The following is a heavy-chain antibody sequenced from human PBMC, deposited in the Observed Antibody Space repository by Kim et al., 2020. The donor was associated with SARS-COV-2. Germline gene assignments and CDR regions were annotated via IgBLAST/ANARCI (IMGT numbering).Heavy chain of an antibody. CDR2: IIPIFGTA. CDR1: GGTFSSYA. J-gene: IGHJ4*02. CDR3: ARDPDRSYYDSSGPFDY. D-gene: IGHD3-22*01. Sequence: SVKVSCKASGGTFSSYAISWVRQAPGQGLEWMGGIIPIFGTANYAQKFQGRVTITADESTSTAYMELSSLRSEDTAVYYCARDPDRSYYDSSGPFDYWGQGTLVTVSS. V-gene: IGHV1-69*13.